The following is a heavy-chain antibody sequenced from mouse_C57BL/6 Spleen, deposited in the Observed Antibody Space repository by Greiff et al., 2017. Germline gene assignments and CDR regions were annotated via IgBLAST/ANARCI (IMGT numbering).Heavy chain of an antibody. CDR3: ARWFSRHYFDY. J-gene: IGHJ2*01. D-gene: IGHD2-2*01. CDR1: GYTFTSYW. Sequence: QVQLQQPGAELVMPGASVKLSCKASGYTFTSYWMHWVKQRPGQGLEWIGEIDPSDSYTNYNQKFNGKSTLTVDKSSSTAYMQLSSLTSEDSAVYYCARWFSRHYFDYWGQGTTLTVSS. V-gene: IGHV1-69*01. CDR2: IDPSDSYT.